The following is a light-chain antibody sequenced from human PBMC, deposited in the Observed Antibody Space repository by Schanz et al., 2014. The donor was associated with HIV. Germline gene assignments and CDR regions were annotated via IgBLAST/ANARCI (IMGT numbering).Light chain of an antibody. CDR3: ATWDDSLDGWV. J-gene: IGLJ3*02. V-gene: IGLV1-44*01. CDR1: SSNIKMNA. Sequence: QSVLTQPPSASGTPGQRVTISCSGSSSNIKMNAVNWYQHLPGMGPTLLIYATYNRPSGVPDRFSGSKSGTLASLAISGLQSEDESDFFCATWDDSLDGWVFGGGTKVTVL. CDR2: ATY.